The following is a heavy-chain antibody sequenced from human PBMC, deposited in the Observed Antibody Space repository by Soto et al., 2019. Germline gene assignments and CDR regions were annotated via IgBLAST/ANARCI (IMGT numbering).Heavy chain of an antibody. Sequence: QAQLVQSGAAVKEPGASVKVSCKASGYSFTTSGITWVRQAPGQGLEWMGWISTYNGNTNYAQKRQDRVTLTTDTSTSTAYMELRRLRSDDTAVYYCARRLYGDYDYWGQGTLVTVSS. CDR1: GYSFTTSG. V-gene: IGHV1-18*01. CDR2: ISTYNGNT. J-gene: IGHJ4*02. CDR3: ARRLYGDYDY. D-gene: IGHD4-17*01.